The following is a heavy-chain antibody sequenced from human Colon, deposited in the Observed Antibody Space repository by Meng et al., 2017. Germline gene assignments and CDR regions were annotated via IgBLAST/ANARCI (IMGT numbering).Heavy chain of an antibody. CDR3: TRGLEFYRFEY. D-gene: IGHD3-16*02. CDR2: TYYRAQWNH. J-gene: IGHJ4*02. V-gene: IGHV6-1*01. CDR1: GDSVSSKTAV. Sequence: QPQVQQSGPGLVKPSQTPSLPCAISGDSVSSKTAVWNWIRQSPSRGLEWLGRTYYRAQWNHDYAESLRGRITINPDTSNNQISLQLNSVTPEDTAVYYCTRGLEFYRFEYWGQGTLVTVSS.